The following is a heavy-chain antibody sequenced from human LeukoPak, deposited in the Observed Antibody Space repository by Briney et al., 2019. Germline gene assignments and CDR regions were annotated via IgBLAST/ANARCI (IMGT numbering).Heavy chain of an antibody. CDR2: IYDSGST. CDR1: VGSISSYY. CDR3: ARAEDYSNYSG. D-gene: IGHD4-11*01. V-gene: IGHV4-59*01. Sequence: SQSLCLTRTVSVGSISSYYWSCIRQPPAKGLEWIGYIYDSGSTNYNPSLKSRVTISADTSKNQLSLKLSTVTAADTAVYYCARAEDYSNYSGWGQGTLVTVSS. J-gene: IGHJ4*02.